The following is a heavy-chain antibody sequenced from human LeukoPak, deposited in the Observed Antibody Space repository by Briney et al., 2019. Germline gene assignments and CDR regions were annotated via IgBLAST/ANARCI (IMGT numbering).Heavy chain of an antibody. Sequence: ASVKVSCKASGYPYIAHFLNWVRQAPGQGLEWMGNIDTTTGNPRYAQDFTGRFVFSLDTSVSTAYLQITSLKADDTAAYYCVRGTPTPGMDYWGQGTQVTVSS. J-gene: IGHJ4*02. CDR2: IDTTTGNP. CDR1: GYPYIAHF. D-gene: IGHD3-10*01. CDR3: VRGTPTPGMDY. V-gene: IGHV7-4-1*02.